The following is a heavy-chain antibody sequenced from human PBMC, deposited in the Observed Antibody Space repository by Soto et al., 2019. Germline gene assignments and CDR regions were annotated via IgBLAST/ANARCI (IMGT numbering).Heavy chain of an antibody. Sequence: GGSLRLSCAASGFTFSSYWMSWVRQAPGKGLGWVAVISYDGSNKYYADSVKGRFTISRDNSKNTLYLQMNSLRAEDTAVYYCAKDNQPLDMAARANWFDPWGQGTLVTVS. CDR2: ISYDGSNK. V-gene: IGHV3-30*18. D-gene: IGHD6-6*01. J-gene: IGHJ5*02. CDR1: GFTFSSYW. CDR3: AKDNQPLDMAARANWFDP.